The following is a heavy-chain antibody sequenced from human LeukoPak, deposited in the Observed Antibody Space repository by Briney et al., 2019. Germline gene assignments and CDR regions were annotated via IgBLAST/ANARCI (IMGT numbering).Heavy chain of an antibody. J-gene: IGHJ5*02. Sequence: GASVKVSCKASGGTFSSYAISWVRQAPGQGLEWMGGIIPIFGTANYAQKFQGRVTITTDESTSTAYMELSSLRSEDTAVYYCARGNVDTAMVNWFDPWGQGTLVTVSS. CDR3: ARGNVDTAMVNWFDP. CDR1: GGTFSSYA. CDR2: IIPIFGTA. V-gene: IGHV1-69*05. D-gene: IGHD5-18*01.